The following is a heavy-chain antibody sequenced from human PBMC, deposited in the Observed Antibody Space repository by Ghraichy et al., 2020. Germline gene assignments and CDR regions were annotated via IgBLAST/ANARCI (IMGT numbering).Heavy chain of an antibody. D-gene: IGHD3-9*01. CDR3: ARHDILTGFYPIKNWFDP. Sequence: SETLSLTCTVSGGSISSHTFYWGWIRQPPGRGLEWIGSIYHSGSTHYNSSLKSRVTISVDTSKNQFSLKLSSVTAADTAMYYCARHDILTGFYPIKNWFDPWGQGTLVTVTS. J-gene: IGHJ5*02. CDR1: GGSISSHTFY. V-gene: IGHV4-39*01. CDR2: IYHSGST.